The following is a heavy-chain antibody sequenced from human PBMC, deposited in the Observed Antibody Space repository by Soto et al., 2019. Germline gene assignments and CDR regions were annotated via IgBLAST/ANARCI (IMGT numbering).Heavy chain of an antibody. V-gene: IGHV1-24*01. Sequence: ASVKVSCKVSGYTLTELSMHWVRQAPGKGLEWMGGFDPEDGETIYAQKFQGRVTMTEDTSTDTAYMELSSLRSEDRAVYYCATPFRGGYDFHYWGQGTLVTVSS. J-gene: IGHJ4*02. CDR3: ATPFRGGYDFHY. CDR1: GYTLTELS. CDR2: FDPEDGET. D-gene: IGHD5-12*01.